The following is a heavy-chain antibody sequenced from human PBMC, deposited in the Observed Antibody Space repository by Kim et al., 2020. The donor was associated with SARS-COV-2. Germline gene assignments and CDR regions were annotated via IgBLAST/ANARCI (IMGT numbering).Heavy chain of an antibody. V-gene: IGHV3-33*01. CDR2: RWNYGSNK. CDR3: ARDSGWELLGGAFDI. Sequence: GGSLRLSCAVSGFTFSSCGMHWVRQAPGKGLEWVAVRWNYGSNKYYADSVKGRFTISRDNSKNTLYMQMNSLGAEDTAVYYCARDSGWELLGGAFDIWGQGTMVTVSS. CDR1: GFTFSSCG. D-gene: IGHD1-26*01. J-gene: IGHJ3*02.